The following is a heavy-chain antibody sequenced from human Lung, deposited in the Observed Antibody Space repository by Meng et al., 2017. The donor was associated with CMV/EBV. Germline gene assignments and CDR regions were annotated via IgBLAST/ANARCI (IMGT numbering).Heavy chain of an antibody. Sequence: SCDASGFTFSTSGMHWVRQDPGKGLEWVAFTRHDGSHKFYAGPVKGRFTVSRDNSNKQFSLEMNSLRSEDTAVYFCAKEYYDSVNDYNSRYCLYFXGQGTTVTVSS. D-gene: IGHD3-10*01. J-gene: IGHJ6*01. CDR1: GFTFSTSG. V-gene: IGHV3-30*02. CDR2: TRHDGSHK. CDR3: AKEYYDSVNDYNSRYCLYF.